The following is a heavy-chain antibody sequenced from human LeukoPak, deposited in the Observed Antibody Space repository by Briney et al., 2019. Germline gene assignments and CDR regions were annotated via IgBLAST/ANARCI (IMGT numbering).Heavy chain of an antibody. Sequence: GGSLRLSCAASGFTFSSYGMHWVRQAPGKGLEWVAVISYDGSNKYYADSVKGRFTISRDNSKNTLYLQMNSLRAEDTAVYYCAKAAPDIELLWFGESPLDPWGQGTLSPSPQ. D-gene: IGHD3-10*01. CDR1: GFTFSSYG. V-gene: IGHV3-30*18. CDR3: AKAAPDIELLWFGESPLDP. CDR2: ISYDGSNK. J-gene: IGHJ5*02.